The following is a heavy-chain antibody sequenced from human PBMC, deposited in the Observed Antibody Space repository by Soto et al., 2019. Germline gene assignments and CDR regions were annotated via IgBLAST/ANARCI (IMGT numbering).Heavy chain of an antibody. Sequence: GPLRLSCAASVFIFTNYAMNWVRQAPGKGLEWVSVIGGRGNSAYYADSVQGRFTISRDNSKNTLSLQMSSLTADDTAIYYCVREGRGSFDFSGRGTMVTF. CDR3: VREGRGSFDF. CDR1: VFIFTNYA. V-gene: IGHV3-23*01. D-gene: IGHD5-12*01. J-gene: IGHJ3*01. CDR2: IGGRGNSA.